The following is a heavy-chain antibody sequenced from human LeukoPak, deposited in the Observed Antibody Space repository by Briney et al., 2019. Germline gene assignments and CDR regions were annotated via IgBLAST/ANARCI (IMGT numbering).Heavy chain of an antibody. CDR1: GGTFSNYA. CDR3: ARARIPSAVVIPWDY. J-gene: IGHJ4*02. V-gene: IGHV1-69*13. CDR2: IIPLSGTA. D-gene: IGHD3-22*01. Sequence: SVKVSCKASGGTFSNYAISWVRQAPGQGLEWMGGIIPLSGTANYAQRFQGRVTITADESTSTAYMALSSLRSEDTAIYYCARARIPSAVVIPWDYWGQGTLVTVSS.